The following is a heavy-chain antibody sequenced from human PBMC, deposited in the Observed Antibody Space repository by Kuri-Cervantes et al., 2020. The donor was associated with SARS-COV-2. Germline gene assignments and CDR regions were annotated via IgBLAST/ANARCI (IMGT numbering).Heavy chain of an antibody. D-gene: IGHD5-18*01. CDR1: GYSISSGYY. V-gene: IGHV4-38-2*01. CDR3: ARHEGWFPLWLPFDY. Sequence: SETLSLTCAVSGYSISSGYYWGWIRQPPGKGLEWIGSIYHSGSTYYNPSLKSRVTISVDTSKNQFSLKLSSVTAADTAVYYCARHEGWFPLWLPFDYWGQGTLVTVSS. CDR2: IYHSGST. J-gene: IGHJ4*02.